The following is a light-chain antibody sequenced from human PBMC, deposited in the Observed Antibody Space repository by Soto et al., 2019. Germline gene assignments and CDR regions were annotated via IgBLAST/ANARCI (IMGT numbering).Light chain of an antibody. CDR2: EVT. Sequence: QSSLNQPPSASGFPGQSFTISCTGTISDVGYYDYVSWYQQHPGKAPKLVIYEVTKRPSGVPDRVSASKSGNTASLTVSGLRAEDEADYYCRSYAGSNNFVFGSGTKVTVL. J-gene: IGLJ1*01. CDR3: RSYAGSNNFV. V-gene: IGLV2-8*01. CDR1: ISDVGYYDY.